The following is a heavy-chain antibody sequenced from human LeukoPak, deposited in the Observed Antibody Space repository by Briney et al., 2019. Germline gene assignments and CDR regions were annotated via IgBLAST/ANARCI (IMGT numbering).Heavy chain of an antibody. J-gene: IGHJ4*02. Sequence: ASVKVSCKASGYTFTGYYMHWVRQAPGQGLEWMGWINPNSGGTNYAQKFQGRVTMTRDTSISTAYMELSRLRSDDTAVYYCARDTQSPVPAYYFDYWGQGTLVTVSS. D-gene: IGHD2-2*01. CDR1: GYTFTGYY. CDR2: INPNSGGT. CDR3: ARDTQSPVPAYYFDY. V-gene: IGHV1-2*02.